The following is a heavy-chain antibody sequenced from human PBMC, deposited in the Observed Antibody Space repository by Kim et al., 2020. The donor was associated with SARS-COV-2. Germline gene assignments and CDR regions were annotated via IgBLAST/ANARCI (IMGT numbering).Heavy chain of an antibody. CDR1: GFTFSDYY. CDR3: ARVRGAAGAFYYYYYGMDV. J-gene: IGHJ6*02. CDR2: ISSSGSTI. V-gene: IGHV3-11*01. D-gene: IGHD6-13*01. Sequence: GGSLRLSCAASGFTFSDYYMSWIRQAPGKGLEWVSYISSSGSTIYYADSVKGRFTISRDNAKNSLYLQMNSLRAEDTAVYYCARVRGAAGAFYYYYYGMDVWGQGTTVTVSS.